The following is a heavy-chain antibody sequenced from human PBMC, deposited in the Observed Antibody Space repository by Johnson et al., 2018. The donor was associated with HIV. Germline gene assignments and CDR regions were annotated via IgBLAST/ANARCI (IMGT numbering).Heavy chain of an antibody. V-gene: IGHV3-30-3*01. D-gene: IGHD3-9*01. CDR2: ISYDGSNR. J-gene: IGHJ3*01. CDR3: ARDRRFYDVLTSSSCPTFDL. Sequence: QVQLVESGGGVVQPGRSLRLSCEASGFTFSSYAVHWVRQAPGKGLEWVAVISYDGSNRYYADSVKGRFTISRDNSKNTLYLQMNSLRAEDTAVYYCARDRRFYDVLTSSSCPTFDLWGQGTMVTVSS. CDR1: GFTFSSYA.